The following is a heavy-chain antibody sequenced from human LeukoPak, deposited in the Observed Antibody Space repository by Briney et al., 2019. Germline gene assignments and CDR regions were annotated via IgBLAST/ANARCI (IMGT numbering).Heavy chain of an antibody. D-gene: IGHD3-16*02. V-gene: IGHV3-9*01. CDR2: ISWNSGSI. CDR1: GFTFSSYA. CDR3: AKGLRRLGLSLWY. Sequence: GGSLGLSCAASGFTFSSYAMHWVRQAPGKGLEWVSGISWNSGSIGYADSVKGRFTISRDNAKNSLYLQMNSLRAEDTALYYCAKGLRRLGLSLWYWGQGTLVTVSS. J-gene: IGHJ4*02.